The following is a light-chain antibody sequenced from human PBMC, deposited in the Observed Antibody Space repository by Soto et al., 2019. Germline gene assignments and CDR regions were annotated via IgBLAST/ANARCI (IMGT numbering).Light chain of an antibody. J-gene: IGKJ2*01. CDR1: QSVSSSY. CDR3: LQYGSSPHT. CDR2: GAS. Sequence: EIVLTQSPGTLSLSPGERATLSCRASQSVSSSYLAWYQHRPGQAPRLLIYGASSRATGIPDRLSGSGSGTDFTLTISRLEPEDFAVYYCLQYGSSPHTFGQGTKLEIK. V-gene: IGKV3-20*01.